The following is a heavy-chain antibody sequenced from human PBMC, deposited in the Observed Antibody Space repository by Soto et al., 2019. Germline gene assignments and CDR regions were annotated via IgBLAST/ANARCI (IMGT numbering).Heavy chain of an antibody. V-gene: IGHV3-30*04. D-gene: IGHD3-16*02. CDR3: ARDRLRLGELSLLGYFDY. CDR1: GFTFSRHT. CDR2: ISYDGSNK. Sequence: QVQLEESGGGVVQPGRSLRLSCAASGFTFSRHTMHWVRQAPGKGLEWVASISYDGSNKYYADSVKGRFTISRDNSKNTLSVQMDSLRAEDTAVYYCARDRLRLGELSLLGYFDYWGQGTLVTVS. J-gene: IGHJ4*02.